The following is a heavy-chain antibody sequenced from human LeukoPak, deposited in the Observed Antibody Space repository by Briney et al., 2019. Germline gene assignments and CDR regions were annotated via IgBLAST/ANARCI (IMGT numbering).Heavy chain of an antibody. D-gene: IGHD5-18*01. V-gene: IGHV3-30*04. CDR2: ISMDGIQE. Sequence: GGSLRLSCAASGFRFNNYAMHWVRQPPGTGLEWVAVISMDGIQEYYADSVKGRFSISRDNSKSTLYLQMNSLRSEDTAVYYCAREVYSYALDALDLWGQGTMVTVSS. CDR1: GFRFNNYA. J-gene: IGHJ3*01. CDR3: AREVYSYALDALDL.